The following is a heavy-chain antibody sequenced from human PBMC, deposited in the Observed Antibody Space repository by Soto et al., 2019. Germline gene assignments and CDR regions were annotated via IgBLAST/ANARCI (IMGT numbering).Heavy chain of an antibody. CDR2: IWHDGGNK. CDR3: ARDGDVNTGFGNDY. Sequence: GGSLRLSCAASGFTFSSYRMHWVRQAPGKGLEWVAFIWHDGGNKFYAESVKGRFTISRDNSKNTLYLQMTSLSAEGTAMYYCARDGDVNTGFGNDYWGQITLVTV. D-gene: IGHD3-16*01. J-gene: IGHJ4*02. CDR1: GFTFSSYR. V-gene: IGHV3-33*01.